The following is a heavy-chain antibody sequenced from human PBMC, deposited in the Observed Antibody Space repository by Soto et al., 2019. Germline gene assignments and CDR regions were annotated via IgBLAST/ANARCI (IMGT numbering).Heavy chain of an antibody. J-gene: IGHJ4*02. CDR2: ISYDGSNK. D-gene: IGHD5-12*01. CDR3: ARVAVEMATIHVFDY. Sequence: QVQLVESGGGVVQPGRSLRLSCAASGFTFSSYAMHWVRQAPGKGLEWVAVISYDGSNKYYADSVTGRFTISRDNSKNTLYLQMNSLRAEDTAVYYCARVAVEMATIHVFDYWGQGNLVTVSS. V-gene: IGHV3-30-3*01. CDR1: GFTFSSYA.